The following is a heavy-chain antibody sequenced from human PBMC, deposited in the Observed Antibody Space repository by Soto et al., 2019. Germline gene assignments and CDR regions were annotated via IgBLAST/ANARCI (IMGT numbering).Heavy chain of an antibody. Sequence: SETLSLTCTVSGGSISSGGYYWSWIRQHPGKGLEWIGYIYYSGRTYYNPSLHSRVSIAVDTTENQFSLKLTSVTAADTSVYYCARGSFSSSSSWFDPWGRGTLVTVSS. J-gene: IGHJ5*02. CDR2: IYYSGRT. D-gene: IGHD6-6*01. V-gene: IGHV4-31*03. CDR3: ARGSFSSSSSWFDP. CDR1: GGSISSGGYY.